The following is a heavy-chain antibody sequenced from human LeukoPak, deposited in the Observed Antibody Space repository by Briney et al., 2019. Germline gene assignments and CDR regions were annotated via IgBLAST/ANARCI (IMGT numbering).Heavy chain of an antibody. CDR2: ISAYNGNT. V-gene: IGHV1-18*01. CDR3: ARVVEGSSWYGPLYYYYYGMDV. Sequence: ASVSVSCRASGYTFTIYGISWVRQAPGQGLEGMGWISAYNGNTNYAQKLQGRVTMTTDTSTSTAYMELRSLRSDDTAVYYCARVVEGSSWYGPLYYYYYGMDVWGQGTTVTVSS. D-gene: IGHD6-13*01. CDR1: GYTFTIYG. J-gene: IGHJ6*02.